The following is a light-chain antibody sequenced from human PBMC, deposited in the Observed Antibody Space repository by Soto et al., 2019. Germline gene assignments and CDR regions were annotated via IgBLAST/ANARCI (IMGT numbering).Light chain of an antibody. CDR1: QGVITF. J-gene: IGKJ4*01. Sequence: EIVLTQSPATLSLSPGERATLSCRASQGVITFLVWYQQRPGQAPRRLIYDASNRATGIPARFSGSGSGTDFTLTISSLEPEDFAVYYCQQRSNGLTFGGGTKVDI. CDR2: DAS. CDR3: QQRSNGLT. V-gene: IGKV3-11*01.